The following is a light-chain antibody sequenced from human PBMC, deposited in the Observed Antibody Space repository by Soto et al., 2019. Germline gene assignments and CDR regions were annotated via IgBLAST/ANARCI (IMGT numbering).Light chain of an antibody. CDR3: QQYGSSPPYT. V-gene: IGKV3-20*01. J-gene: IGKJ2*01. CDR2: GAS. Sequence: EIVLTQSPGTLSLSPGERATLSCRASQSVSSSYLAWYQQKPGQAPRLLIYGASNRATGIPDRFSASGSGTAFTLTISRLEPEDFAVYSCQQYGSSPPYTFGQGTKLENK. CDR1: QSVSSSY.